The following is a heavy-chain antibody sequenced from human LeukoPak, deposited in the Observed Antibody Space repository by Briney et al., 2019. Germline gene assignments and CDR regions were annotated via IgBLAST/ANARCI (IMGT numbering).Heavy chain of an antibody. CDR1: GFTFTSYD. V-gene: IGHV1-69*13. CDR2: IIPIFGTA. D-gene: IGHD1-1*01. CDR3: ARARQLGLFDY. Sequence: GASVKVSCKASGFTFTSYDINWVRQTTGQGLEWMGGIIPIFGTANYAQKFQGRVTITADESTSTAYMELSSLRSEDTAVYYCARARQLGLFDYWGQGTLVTVSS. J-gene: IGHJ4*02.